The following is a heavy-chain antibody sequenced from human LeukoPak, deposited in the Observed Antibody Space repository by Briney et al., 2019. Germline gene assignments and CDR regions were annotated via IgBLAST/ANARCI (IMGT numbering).Heavy chain of an antibody. V-gene: IGHV4-59*08. CDR3: ARRLLTTVTVWDWHDYYYGMDV. D-gene: IGHD4-11*01. CDR2: IYYSGST. CDR1: GGSISSYY. J-gene: IGHJ6*02. Sequence: SETLSLTCTVSGGSISSYYWSWIRQPPGKGLEWIGYIYYSGSTNYNPSLKSRVTISVDTSKNQFSLKLSSVTAADTAVYYCARRLLTTVTVWDWHDYYYGMDVWGQGTTVTVSS.